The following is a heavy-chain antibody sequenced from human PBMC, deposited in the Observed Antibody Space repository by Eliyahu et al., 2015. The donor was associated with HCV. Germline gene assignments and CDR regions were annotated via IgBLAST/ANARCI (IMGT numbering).Heavy chain of an antibody. CDR1: GFNFDGYA. V-gene: IGHV3-9*01. J-gene: IGHJ5*01. CDR3: TKDSQGYITAKTTFDS. CDR2: ITWNSGTM. D-gene: IGHD5-12*01. Sequence: EVQLVESGGGLVQPGRSLXLSXXGSGFNFDGYAMHWVRQXPGKGLEWVSGITWNSGTMAYVDSVQGRFTISRDNAENSLYLQMNSLTAEDTALYYCTKDSQGYITAKTTFDSWGQGTLVTVST.